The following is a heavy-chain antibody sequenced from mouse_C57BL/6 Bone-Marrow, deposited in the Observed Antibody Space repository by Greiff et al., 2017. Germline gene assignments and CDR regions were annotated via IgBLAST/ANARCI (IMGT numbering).Heavy chain of an antibody. Sequence: EVQLVESGGGLVKPGGSLKLSCAASGFTFSSYAMSWVRQTPEKRLEWVATISDGGSYTYYPDNVKGRFTISRDNAKNNLYLQMSHLKSEDTAMYYCARATSDFDYWGQGTTLTVSS. V-gene: IGHV5-4*01. CDR2: ISDGGSYT. D-gene: IGHD6-1*01. CDR1: GFTFSSYA. J-gene: IGHJ2*01. CDR3: ARATSDFDY.